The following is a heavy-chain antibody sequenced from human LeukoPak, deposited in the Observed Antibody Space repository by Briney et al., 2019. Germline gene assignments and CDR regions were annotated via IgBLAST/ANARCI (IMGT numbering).Heavy chain of an antibody. Sequence: SETLSLTCAVYGGSFSGYYWGWIRQPPGKGLEWIGEINHSGSTNYNPSLKSRVTLSVDTSKNQFSLKLSSVTAADTAVYYCARRYYYDSSGSQSSPIDYWGQGTLVTVSS. CDR3: ARRYYYDSSGSQSSPIDY. J-gene: IGHJ4*02. V-gene: IGHV4-34*01. D-gene: IGHD3-22*01. CDR1: GGSFSGYY. CDR2: INHSGST.